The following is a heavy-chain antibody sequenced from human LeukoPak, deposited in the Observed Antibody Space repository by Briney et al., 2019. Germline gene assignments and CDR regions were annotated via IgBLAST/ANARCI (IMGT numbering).Heavy chain of an antibody. J-gene: IGHJ4*02. D-gene: IGHD2/OR15-2a*01. CDR3: AREGNGLLSRDFDY. V-gene: IGHV1-2*02. CDR1: GFTFTDYY. CDR2: IGPHSSAT. Sequence: ASVKVTCKSTGFTFTDYYIHWVRQPRGQGLEWMGYIGPHSSATSSPQEFQGRVTMTRETSMSTAYMELTRLTSDDTAVYYCAREGNGLLSRDFDYWGQGTLLTVSS.